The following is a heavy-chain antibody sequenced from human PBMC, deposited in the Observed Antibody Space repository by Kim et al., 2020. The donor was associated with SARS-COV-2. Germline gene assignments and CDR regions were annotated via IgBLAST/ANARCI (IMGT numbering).Heavy chain of an antibody. CDR3: ASNPYGMDV. V-gene: IGHV1-2*02. CDR2: GGT. Sequence: GGTNYAQKFQGRVTMTRDTSISTAYMELSRLRSDDTAVYYCASNPYGMDVWGQGTTVTVSS. J-gene: IGHJ6*02.